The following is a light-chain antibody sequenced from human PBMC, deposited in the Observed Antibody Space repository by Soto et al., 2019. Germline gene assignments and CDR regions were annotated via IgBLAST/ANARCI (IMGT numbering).Light chain of an antibody. J-gene: IGKJ1*01. V-gene: IGKV1-5*03. CDR3: QQYNSYRA. Sequence: DIPMTQSPSTLSASVGDRVTITCRASESIDSWLAWHQQKPGRAPKLLISKASSLESGVPSRFSGSGFGTEFTLTISSLQPDDFATYYCQQYNSYRAFGQGNKVEI. CDR2: KAS. CDR1: ESIDSW.